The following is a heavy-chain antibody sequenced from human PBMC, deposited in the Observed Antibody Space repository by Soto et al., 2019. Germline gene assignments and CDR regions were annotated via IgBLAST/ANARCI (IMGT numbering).Heavy chain of an antibody. J-gene: IGHJ4*02. CDR3: ASGIVRGATYLGSGYFDY. Sequence: SVKVSCKASGGTFSSYAISWVRQAPGQGLEWMGGIIPIFGTANYAQKFQGRVTITADESTSTAYMELSSLRSEDTAVYYCASGIVRGATYLGSGYFDYWGQGTLVTVSS. V-gene: IGHV1-69*13. CDR2: IIPIFGTA. D-gene: IGHD1-26*01. CDR1: GGTFSSYA.